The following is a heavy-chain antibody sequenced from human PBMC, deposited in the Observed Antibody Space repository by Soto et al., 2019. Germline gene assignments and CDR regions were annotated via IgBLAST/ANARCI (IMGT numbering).Heavy chain of an antibody. CDR2: INPNSGGT. J-gene: IGHJ5*02. Sequence: ASVKVSCKASGYTFTGYYMHWVRQAPGQRLEWMGWINPNSGGTNYAQKFQGRVTMTMDTSISTAYMELSSLRSDDTAVYSCARGPYCSGGSCYRNWFDPWGQGTLVTVSS. CDR1: GYTFTGYY. CDR3: ARGPYCSGGSCYRNWFDP. V-gene: IGHV1-2*02. D-gene: IGHD2-15*01.